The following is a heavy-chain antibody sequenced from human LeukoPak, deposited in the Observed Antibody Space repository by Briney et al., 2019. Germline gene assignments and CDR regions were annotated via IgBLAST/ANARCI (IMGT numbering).Heavy chain of an antibody. CDR1: GFTVSSNY. J-gene: IGHJ6*02. V-gene: IGHV3-66*01. D-gene: IGHD6-13*01. Sequence: GGSLRLSCAASGFTVSSNYMSWVRQAPGKGLEWVSVIYSGGSTYYADSVKGRFTISRDNSKNTLYLQMNSLRAEDTAVYYCAREIVSSWYKGYYYYGMDVWGQGTTVTVSS. CDR3: AREIVSSWYKGYYYYGMDV. CDR2: IYSGGST.